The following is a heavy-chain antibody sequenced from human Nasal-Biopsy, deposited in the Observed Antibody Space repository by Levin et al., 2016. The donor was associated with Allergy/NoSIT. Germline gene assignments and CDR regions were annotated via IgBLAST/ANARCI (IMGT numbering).Heavy chain of an antibody. Sequence: GGSLRLSCAASGYPFRRDGLHWVRQAPGKGLEWVALISNDGSQTWYIDSVKGRFTISRDDSKQTLYLQMNSLRVEDTAVYYCAKDFPDEFGGYGGLWGQGTLVTVSS. D-gene: IGHD4-23*01. J-gene: IGHJ4*02. CDR2: ISNDGSQT. CDR3: AKDFPDEFGGYGGL. CDR1: GYPFRRDG. V-gene: IGHV3-30*18.